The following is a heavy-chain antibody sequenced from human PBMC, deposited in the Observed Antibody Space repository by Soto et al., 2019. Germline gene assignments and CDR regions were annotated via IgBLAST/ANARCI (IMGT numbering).Heavy chain of an antibody. Sequence: EVQLVESGGGLVLPGGSLRLSCSASGLTFSNYEMNWVRQAPGKGLEWVSYIGRSGTTTYYADSLKGRFTISRDNAKNSLYLQLNSLRAEDTAVYYCAPSSGGGGAFDFWGQGTMVTVSS. V-gene: IGHV3-48*03. CDR1: GLTFSNYE. D-gene: IGHD3-10*01. CDR3: APSSGGGGAFDF. J-gene: IGHJ3*01. CDR2: IGRSGTTT.